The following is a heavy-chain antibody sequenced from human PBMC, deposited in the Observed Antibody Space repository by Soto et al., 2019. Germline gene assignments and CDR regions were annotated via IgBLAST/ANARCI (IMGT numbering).Heavy chain of an antibody. CDR3: AHFDWFIDY. CDR1: GFTFSSYA. V-gene: IGHV3-23*01. J-gene: IGHJ4*02. CDR2: ISGSGAST. D-gene: IGHD3-9*01. Sequence: EVLLLESGGGLVQPGGSLRLSCAASGFTFSSYAMSWVRQAQGKGLEWVSAISGSGASTYYADSVKGRFTISRDNSKNTLYLQMNSLRAEDTAVYYCAHFDWFIDYWGQGTLVTVSS.